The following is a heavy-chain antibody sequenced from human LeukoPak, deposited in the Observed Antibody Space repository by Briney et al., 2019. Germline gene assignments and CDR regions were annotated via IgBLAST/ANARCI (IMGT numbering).Heavy chain of an antibody. J-gene: IGHJ6*03. CDR2: INTDASST. CDR3: AKGYYMDV. Sequence: GGSLRLSCAASGFAFSSYWMHWVRQAPGKGLVWVSHINTDASSTSYADSVKGRFTISRDNAKNTLYLQMNSLTAEDTAVYYCAKGYYMDVWGKGTTVTVSS. CDR1: GFAFSSYW. V-gene: IGHV3-74*01.